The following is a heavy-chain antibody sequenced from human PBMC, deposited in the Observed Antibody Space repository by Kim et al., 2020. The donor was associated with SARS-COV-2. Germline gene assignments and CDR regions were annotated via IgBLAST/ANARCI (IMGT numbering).Heavy chain of an antibody. D-gene: IGHD1-26*01. Sequence: NYHPAHKSRVTISVDTAKNQFSMKLSSVPAADTAVYYGAGALGSSRPVDIWGQGTMVTVSS. CDR3: AGALGSSRPVDI. J-gene: IGHJ3*02. V-gene: IGHV4-61*02.